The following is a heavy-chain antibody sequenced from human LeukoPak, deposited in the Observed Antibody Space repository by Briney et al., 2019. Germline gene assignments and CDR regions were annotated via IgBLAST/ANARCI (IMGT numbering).Heavy chain of an antibody. V-gene: IGHV4-39*07. D-gene: IGHD3-22*01. CDR3: ARAKADHTSLIDSSGYYYDY. CDR2: IYYSGST. CDR1: GGSISSSSYY. Sequence: NPSETLSLTCTVSGGSISSSSYYWGWIRQPPGKGLEWIGSIYYSGSTYYNPSLKSRVTISVDTSKNQFSLKLSSVTAADTAVYYCARAKADHTSLIDSSGYYYDYWGQGTLVTVSS. J-gene: IGHJ4*02.